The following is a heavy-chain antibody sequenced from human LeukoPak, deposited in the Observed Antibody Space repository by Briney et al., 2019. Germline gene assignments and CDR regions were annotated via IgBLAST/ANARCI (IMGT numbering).Heavy chain of an antibody. V-gene: IGHV1-18*01. Sequence: ASVKVSCKASGYTFTSYGISWVRQAPGQGLEWMGWISAYNGNTNYAQKLQGRVTMTTDTSTSTAYMELRSLRSDDTAVYYCARDHLGARFLEWSPYYYYGMDVWGQGTTVTVSS. CDR3: ARDHLGARFLEWSPYYYYGMDV. J-gene: IGHJ6*02. CDR2: ISAYNGNT. CDR1: GYTFTSYG. D-gene: IGHD3-3*01.